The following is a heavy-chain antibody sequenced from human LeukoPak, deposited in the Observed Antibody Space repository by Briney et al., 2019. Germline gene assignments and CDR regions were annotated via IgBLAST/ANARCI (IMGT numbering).Heavy chain of an antibody. D-gene: IGHD6-19*01. J-gene: IGHJ4*02. CDR1: GYTFTSYG. V-gene: IGHV1-18*01. CDR2: ISAYNGNT. Sequence: ASVKVSCKASGYTFTSYGISWVRQAPGQGLEWMGWISAYNGNTNYAQNLQGRVMMTTDTSTSTAYMELRSLISDDTAVYYCARAVAGTGVPFGFWGQGTLVTVSS. CDR3: ARAVAGTGVPFGF.